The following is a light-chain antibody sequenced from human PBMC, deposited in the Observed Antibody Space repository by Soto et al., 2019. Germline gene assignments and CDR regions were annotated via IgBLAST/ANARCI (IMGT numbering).Light chain of an antibody. CDR1: SSNIGHNY. Sequence: QSVLTQPPSVSAAPGQRVTISCSGSSSNIGHNYISWYRQLPGTAPKLLIYDNTKRPSGIPDRFSGSKSGTSATLGITGLQTGVEADYYCGTWVSSLSVVVFGGGTKLTVL. J-gene: IGLJ2*01. V-gene: IGLV1-51*01. CDR2: DNT. CDR3: GTWVSSLSVVV.